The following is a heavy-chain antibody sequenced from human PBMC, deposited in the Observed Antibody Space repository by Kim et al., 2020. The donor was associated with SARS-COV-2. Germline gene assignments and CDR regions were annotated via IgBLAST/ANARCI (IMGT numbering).Heavy chain of an antibody. CDR2: INPSGGST. V-gene: IGHV1-46*01. Sequence: ASVKVSCKASGYTFTSYYMHWVRQAPGQGLEWMGIINPSGGSTSYAQKFQGRVTMTRDTSTSTVYMELSSLRSEDTAVYYCARGIAAAGYYYYGMDVWGQGTTVTVSS. CDR3: ARGIAAAGYYYYGMDV. J-gene: IGHJ6*02. D-gene: IGHD6-13*01. CDR1: GYTFTSYY.